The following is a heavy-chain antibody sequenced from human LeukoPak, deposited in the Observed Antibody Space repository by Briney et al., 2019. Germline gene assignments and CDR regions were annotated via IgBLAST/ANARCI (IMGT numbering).Heavy chain of an antibody. CDR1: GFAFNTYA. J-gene: IGHJ4*02. V-gene: IGHV3-30-3*01. CDR3: VRSGGLPKFDY. CDR2: ISYDGNTI. Sequence: GGSLRLSCAASGFAFNTYAVHWFRQASGKGLEWVAVISYDGNTIHYADSVKGRFTISRDNFKNTLCLQMDSLRAEDTAVYYCVRSGGLPKFDYWGQGTLVTVSS.